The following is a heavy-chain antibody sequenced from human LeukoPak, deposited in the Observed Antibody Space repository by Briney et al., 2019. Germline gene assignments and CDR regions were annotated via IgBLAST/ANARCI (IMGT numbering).Heavy chain of an antibody. Sequence: SETLSLTCTVSGGSISSSSYYWGWIRQPPGKGLEWIGSIYYSGSTYHNPSLKSRVTISVDTSKNQFSLKLSSVTAADTAVYYCARLSPGKTYYDILTGYPRYNWFDPWGQGTLVTVSS. CDR1: GGSISSSSYY. V-gene: IGHV4-39*01. J-gene: IGHJ5*02. CDR3: ARLSPGKTYYDILTGYPRYNWFDP. CDR2: IYYSGST. D-gene: IGHD3-9*01.